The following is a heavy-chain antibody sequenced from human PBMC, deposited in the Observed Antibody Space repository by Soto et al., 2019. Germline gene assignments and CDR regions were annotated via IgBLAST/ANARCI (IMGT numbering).Heavy chain of an antibody. CDR1: GYTFTYNF. Sequence: ASVKVSCKASGYTFTYNFMHWVRQAPGQGLEWMGIINPSGGTTRAAQKFQGRVTMTRDTSTSTVYMELSSLRSEDTAVYYCARGPHIAVDHYKKYYFDYWGQGXLVTVYS. J-gene: IGHJ4*02. D-gene: IGHD2-15*01. CDR3: ARGPHIAVDHYKKYYFDY. V-gene: IGHV1-46*01. CDR2: INPSGGTT.